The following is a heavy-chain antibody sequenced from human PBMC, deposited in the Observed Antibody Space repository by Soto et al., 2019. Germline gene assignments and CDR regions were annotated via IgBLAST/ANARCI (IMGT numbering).Heavy chain of an antibody. CDR3: ARDQTDIVVVPAAIEGPYYYYYMDV. J-gene: IGHJ6*03. CDR2: IYSGGST. Sequence: PGGSLRLSCAASGFTVSSNYMSWVRQAPGKGLEWVSVIYSGGSTYYADSVKGRFTISRHNSKNTLYLQMNSLRAEDTAVYYCARDQTDIVVVPAAIEGPYYYYYMDVWGKGTTVTVSS. CDR1: GFTVSSNY. V-gene: IGHV3-53*04. D-gene: IGHD2-2*01.